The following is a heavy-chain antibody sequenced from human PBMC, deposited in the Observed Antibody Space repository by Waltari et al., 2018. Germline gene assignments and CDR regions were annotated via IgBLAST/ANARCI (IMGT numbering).Heavy chain of an antibody. D-gene: IGHD6-13*01. CDR3: ARDTRIAAAVPIGMGYGYYYYYMDV. V-gene: IGHV1-69*13. CDR2: IIPIFGTA. Sequence: QVQLVQSGAEVKKPGSSVKVSCKASGGTFSSYAISWVRQAPGQGLEWMGRIIPIFGTANYAQKFQGRVTITADKSTSTAYMELSSLRSEDTAVYYCARDTRIAAAVPIGMGYGYYYYYMDVWGKGTTVTISS. CDR1: GGTFSSYA. J-gene: IGHJ6*03.